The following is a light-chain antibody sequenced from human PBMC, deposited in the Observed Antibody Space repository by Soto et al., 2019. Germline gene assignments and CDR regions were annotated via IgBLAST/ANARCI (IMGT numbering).Light chain of an antibody. CDR2: KAS. V-gene: IGKV1-5*03. CDR3: QQYDSYSI. J-gene: IGKJ4*01. Sequence: DIQMTQSPSTLSASVGDRVTITCRASQNIRSWLAWYQQKPGKAPRLLIYKASSLESGVPSRFSGSGSGTEFTLTISSLQPDDSATYYCQQYDSYSIFGGGTKVEIK. CDR1: QNIRSW.